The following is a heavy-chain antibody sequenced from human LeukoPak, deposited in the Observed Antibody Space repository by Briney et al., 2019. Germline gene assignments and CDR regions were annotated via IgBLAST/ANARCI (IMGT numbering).Heavy chain of an antibody. D-gene: IGHD1-26*01. CDR1: GFTFSTYA. CDR3: AKDVGSGTYYDY. V-gene: IGHV3-23*01. J-gene: IGHJ4*02. Sequence: GGSLRLSCAASGFTFSTYAMNWVRQAPGRGLEWVSTICDSGAYTYYADSVKGRFTVSRDNSKSTLYLQISSLRAEDTARYYSAKDVGSGTYYDYWGQGTLVTVSS. CDR2: ICDSGAYT.